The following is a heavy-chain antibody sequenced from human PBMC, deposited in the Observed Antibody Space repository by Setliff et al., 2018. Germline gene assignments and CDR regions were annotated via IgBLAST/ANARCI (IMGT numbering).Heavy chain of an antibody. CDR1: GYTFSNFI. CDR3: ARVESMVRGKNILRHFDY. V-gene: IGHV1-18*04. D-gene: IGHD3-10*01. CDR2: ISPYTGKT. J-gene: IGHJ4*02. Sequence: ASVKVPCKASGYTFSNFIITWVRQAPGQGLEWVGWISPYTGKTYYGQKFQGRISMTTDTSTSTAYMELRNLMSDDTAVYYCARVESMVRGKNILRHFDYWGQGIQVTVSS.